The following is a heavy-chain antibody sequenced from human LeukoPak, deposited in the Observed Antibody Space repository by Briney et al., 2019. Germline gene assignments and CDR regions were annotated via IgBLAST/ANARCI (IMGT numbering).Heavy chain of an antibody. Sequence: SETLSLTCTVSGGSISSYYWSWIRQPAGKGLEWIGRIYTSGSTNYNPSLKSRVTMSVDTSRNQFSLKLNSVTAADTAVYYCAKSNGYGLVDIWGQGTMVTVSS. J-gene: IGHJ3*02. CDR1: GGSISSYY. V-gene: IGHV4-4*07. CDR2: IYTSGST. D-gene: IGHD3-10*01. CDR3: AKSNGYGLVDI.